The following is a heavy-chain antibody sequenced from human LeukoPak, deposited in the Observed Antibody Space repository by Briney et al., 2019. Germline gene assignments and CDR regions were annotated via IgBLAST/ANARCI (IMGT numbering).Heavy chain of an antibody. D-gene: IGHD6-13*01. CDR1: GVSISSYY. CDR3: ARVGSSSWLWYFDY. Sequence: SETLSLTCTVSGVSISSYYWSWIRQPAGNGLEWIVRIYTSGSTNYNTSLKSRVTMSVATSKNQFSLKLSSVTAADTAVYYCARVGSSSWLWYFDYWGQGTLVTVSS. CDR2: IYTSGST. J-gene: IGHJ4*02. V-gene: IGHV4-4*07.